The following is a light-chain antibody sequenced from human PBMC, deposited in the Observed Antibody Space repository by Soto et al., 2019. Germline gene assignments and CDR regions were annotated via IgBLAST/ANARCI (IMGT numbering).Light chain of an antibody. CDR3: SSYTGGNPSYV. Sequence: QSVLTQPPSASGSPGQSVTISGTGTSSDVGGYDYVSWYQQHPGKAPKLMIYEVTIRPSGVSDRFSGSKSGNTAPLTVSGLQAEDEADYYCSSYTGGNPSYVFGTGTKVTVL. V-gene: IGLV2-8*01. CDR2: EVT. J-gene: IGLJ1*01. CDR1: SSDVGGYDY.